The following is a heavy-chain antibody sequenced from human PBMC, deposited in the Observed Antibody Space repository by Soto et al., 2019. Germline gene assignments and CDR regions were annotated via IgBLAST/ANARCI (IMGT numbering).Heavy chain of an antibody. V-gene: IGHV4-30-2*01. Sequence: QLQLQESGSGLVKPSQTLSLTCAVSGGSISSGGYSWSWIRQPPGKGLEWVGYIYHSGSTYYNPSLKSRVTISIDRSKNLFSLKLSSVTAADTAVYYCTRSSSTVTTLDYWGQGTLVTVPS. CDR1: GGSISSGGYS. CDR3: TRSSSTVTTLDY. D-gene: IGHD2-2*01. CDR2: IYHSGST. J-gene: IGHJ4*02.